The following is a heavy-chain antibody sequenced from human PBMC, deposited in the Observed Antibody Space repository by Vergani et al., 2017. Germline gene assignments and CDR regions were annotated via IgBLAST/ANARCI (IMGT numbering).Heavy chain of an antibody. CDR2: IYTSGST. J-gene: IGHJ4*02. CDR1: GGSISSYY. D-gene: IGHD3-9*01. CDR3: ARCGAYDILTGYYKSGAFFDY. Sequence: QVQLQESGPGLVKPSETLSLTCTVSGGSISSYYWSWIRQPAGKGLEWIGRIYTSGSTNYNPSLKSRVTMSVDTSKNQFSLKLSSVTAADTAVYYCARCGAYDILTGYYKSGAFFDYWGQGTLVTVSS. V-gene: IGHV4-4*07.